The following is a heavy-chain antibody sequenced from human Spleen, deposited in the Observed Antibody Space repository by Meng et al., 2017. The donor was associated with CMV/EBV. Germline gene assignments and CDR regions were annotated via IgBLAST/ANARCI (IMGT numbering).Heavy chain of an antibody. CDR3: AREWAGSSFDS. J-gene: IGHJ4*02. CDR1: GGSGGSVDSPNYY. CDR2: ITYSGSA. Sequence: SETLSLTCSVSGGSGGSVDSPNYYWSWIRQPPGKGLEWIGYITYSGSATYNPSLNSRVTISIDNSKNQFFLNLYSLTAADTALYYCAREWAGSSFDSWGQGTLVTVSS. D-gene: IGHD6-19*01. V-gene: IGHV4-61*01.